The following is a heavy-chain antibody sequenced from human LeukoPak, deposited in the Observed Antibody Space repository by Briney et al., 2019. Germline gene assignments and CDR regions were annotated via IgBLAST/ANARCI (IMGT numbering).Heavy chain of an antibody. D-gene: IGHD6-13*01. V-gene: IGHV3-7*01. CDR3: VSRRVGGTAAVGTEFDY. J-gene: IGHJ4*02. CDR1: GFTFSNFW. Sequence: GGSLRLSCAASGFTFSNFWMSWVRQAPGRGLEWVANVKQDGSEKSYVDSVKGRFTISRDNARNSLYLHMNSLRVEDTAVYYCVSRRVGGTAAVGTEFDYWGQGALVTVSS. CDR2: VKQDGSEK.